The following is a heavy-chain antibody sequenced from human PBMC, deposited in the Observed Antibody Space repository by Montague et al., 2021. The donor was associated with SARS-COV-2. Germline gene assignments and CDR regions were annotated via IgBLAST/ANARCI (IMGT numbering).Heavy chain of an antibody. Sequence: SETLSLTCAVYGGSFSGYYWSWIRQPPGKGLKWIGEINHSGSTNYNPSLKSRVTILVDTSKNQFSLKLSSVTAADTAVYYCARGPHSLRYRYNWFDPWGRGTLVTVSS. V-gene: IGHV4-34*01. CDR2: INHSGST. CDR1: GGSFSGYY. J-gene: IGHJ5*02. D-gene: IGHD3-16*02. CDR3: ARGPHSLRYRYNWFDP.